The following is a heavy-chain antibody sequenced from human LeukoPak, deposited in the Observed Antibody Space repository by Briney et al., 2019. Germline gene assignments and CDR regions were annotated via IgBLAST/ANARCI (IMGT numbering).Heavy chain of an antibody. CDR3: ARSYYDSSGYYYYDAFDS. J-gene: IGHJ3*02. V-gene: IGHV1-8*03. CDR2: MNPNSGNT. Sequence: ASVKVSCKASGYTFTGYYMHWVRQAPGQGLEWMGWMNPNSGNTGYAQKFQGRVTITRNTSISTAYMELSSLRSEDTAVYYCARSYYDSSGYYYYDAFDSWGQGTMVTVSS. D-gene: IGHD3-22*01. CDR1: GYTFTGYY.